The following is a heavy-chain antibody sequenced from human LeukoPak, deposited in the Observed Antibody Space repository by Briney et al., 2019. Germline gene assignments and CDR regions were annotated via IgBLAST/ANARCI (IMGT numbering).Heavy chain of an antibody. V-gene: IGHV4-39*07. CDR1: GGSISSSSYY. D-gene: IGHD6-6*01. J-gene: IGHJ5*02. Sequence: SETLSLTCTVSGGSISSSSYYWGWIRQPPGKGLEWIGSIYYSGSTYYNPSLKSRVTISVDTSKNQFSLKLSSVTAADTAVYYCARAKSGDSSSFWFDPWGQGTLVTVSS. CDR2: IYYSGST. CDR3: ARAKSGDSSSFWFDP.